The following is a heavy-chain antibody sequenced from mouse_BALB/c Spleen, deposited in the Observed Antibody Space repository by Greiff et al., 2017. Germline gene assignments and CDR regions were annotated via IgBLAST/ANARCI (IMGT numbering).Heavy chain of an antibody. V-gene: IGHV5-17*02. D-gene: IGHD2-10*01. J-gene: IGHJ4*01. CDR1: GFTFSSFG. CDR3: AREAYYGNYYAMDY. CDR2: ISSGSSTI. Sequence: DVMLVESGGGLVQPGGSRKLSCAASGFTFSSFGMHWVRQAPEKGLEWVAYISSGSSTIYYADTVKGRFTISRDNPKNTLFLQMTSLRSEDTAMYYCAREAYYGNYYAMDYWGQGTSVTVSS.